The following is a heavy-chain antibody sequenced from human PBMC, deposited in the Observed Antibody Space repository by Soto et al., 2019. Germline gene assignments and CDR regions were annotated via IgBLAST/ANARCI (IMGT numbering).Heavy chain of an antibody. V-gene: IGHV3-9*01. D-gene: IGHD1-26*01. Sequence: GGSLRLSCAASGFTFDDYAMHWVRHAPGKGLEWVSGISWNSGSIGYTDSVKGRFTISRDNAKNSLYLQMNSLRAADTALYYCAKERGKLLRGGCYYYGMDVWGQGTTVTVSS. CDR2: ISWNSGSI. CDR1: GFTFDDYA. J-gene: IGHJ6*02. CDR3: AKERGKLLRGGCYYYGMDV.